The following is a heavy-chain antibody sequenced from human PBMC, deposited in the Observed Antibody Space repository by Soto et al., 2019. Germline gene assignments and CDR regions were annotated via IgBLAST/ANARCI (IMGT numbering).Heavy chain of an antibody. CDR1: AYTFISYY. D-gene: IGHD3-3*02. Sequence: ASVKVSCKASAYTFISYYIHWVRQAHGQGLEWMGVINPRGGDTTYAQKFQGRFTMTRDTSTSTVAMEVHSLKSDDTAVYYCARGFPISSRLGWVDPWGQGTQVTVSS. CDR2: INPRGGDT. CDR3: ARGFPISSRLGWVDP. V-gene: IGHV1-46*01. J-gene: IGHJ5*02.